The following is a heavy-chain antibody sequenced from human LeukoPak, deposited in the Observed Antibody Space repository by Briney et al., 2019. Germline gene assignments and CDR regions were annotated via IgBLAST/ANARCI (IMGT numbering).Heavy chain of an antibody. Sequence: GGYLSLSGAASGFTVSGNYMSWVPQAQGKGRKWVSVIYSGGSTYYADSVKGRFTISRDNSKNTLYLQMNSLRAEDTAVYYCARDIAYDSSGYYSPHFDYWGQGTLVTVSS. V-gene: IGHV3-53*01. D-gene: IGHD3-22*01. J-gene: IGHJ4*02. CDR1: GFTVSGNY. CDR3: ARDIAYDSSGYYSPHFDY. CDR2: IYSGGST.